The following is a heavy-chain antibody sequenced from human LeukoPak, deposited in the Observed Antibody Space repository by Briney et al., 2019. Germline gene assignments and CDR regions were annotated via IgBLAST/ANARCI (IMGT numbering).Heavy chain of an antibody. CDR3: ASEPGLSRGAVYAMDV. V-gene: IGHV3-30-3*01. CDR1: GITLMSYT. D-gene: IGHD3-22*01. CDR2: VLDNTDFA. Sequence: PGRSLRLSCSASGITLMSYTIHWLRRAPGRGLEWLTLVLDNTDFAYHADSVKGRFIISRDTSKNVVYLQMNSLRPEDTAVYYCASEPGLSRGAVYAMDVWGQGTTVTVSS. J-gene: IGHJ6*02.